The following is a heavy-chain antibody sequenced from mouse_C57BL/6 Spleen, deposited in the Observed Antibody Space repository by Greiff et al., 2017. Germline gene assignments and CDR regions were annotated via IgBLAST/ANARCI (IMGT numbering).Heavy chain of an antibody. Sequence: EVKLMESGGGLVKPGGSLKLSCAASGFTFSDYGMHWVRQAPEKGLEWVAYISSGSSTIYYADTVKGRFTISRDNAKNTLFLQMTSLRSEDTAMYYCARPGNYYGSFDYWGQGTTLTVSS. D-gene: IGHD1-1*01. V-gene: IGHV5-17*01. CDR3: ARPGNYYGSFDY. CDR1: GFTFSDYG. J-gene: IGHJ2*01. CDR2: ISSGSSTI.